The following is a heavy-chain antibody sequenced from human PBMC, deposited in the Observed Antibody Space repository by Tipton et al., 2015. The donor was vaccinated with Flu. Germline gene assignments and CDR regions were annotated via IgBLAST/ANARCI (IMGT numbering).Heavy chain of an antibody. J-gene: IGHJ4*02. V-gene: IGHV3-23*01. D-gene: IGHD4-17*01. CDR1: GFPFNSHA. CDR2: ISGSGASS. Sequence: GSLRLSCVGSGFPFNSHAMSWVRQAPGKGLEWVSTISGSGASSYSADSVKGRFTISKDLSTNTLFLQMNSLRVEDTALYYCTRDHGMTTVMIDWGQGVLVSVSS. CDR3: TRDHGMTTVMID.